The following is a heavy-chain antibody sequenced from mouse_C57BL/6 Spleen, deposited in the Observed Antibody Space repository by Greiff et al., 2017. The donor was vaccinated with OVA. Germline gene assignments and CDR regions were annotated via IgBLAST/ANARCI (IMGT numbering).Heavy chain of an antibody. J-gene: IGHJ1*03. V-gene: IGHV1-18*01. CDR3: ARRGIATVVARYFDV. CDR1: GYTFTDYN. Sequence: EVQLQQSGPELVKPGASVKIPCKASGYTFTDYNMDWVKQSHGKSLEWIGDINPNNGGTIYNQKFKGKATLTVDKSSSTAYMELRSLTSEDTAVDYCARRGIATVVARYFDVWGTGTTVTVSS. CDR2: INPNNGGT. D-gene: IGHD1-1*01.